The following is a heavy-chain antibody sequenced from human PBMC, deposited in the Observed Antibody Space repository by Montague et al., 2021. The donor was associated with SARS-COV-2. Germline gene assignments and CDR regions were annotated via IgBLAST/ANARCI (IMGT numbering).Heavy chain of an antibody. J-gene: IGHJ2*01. D-gene: IGHD3-22*01. CDR3: ARDPLYYYDSSGLLLDWYFDL. Sequence: TLSLTCTVSGGSISSGSYYWSWIRQPAGKGLEWIGRIYTSGSTNYNPSLKSRVTISVDTSKNQFSLKLSSVTAADTAVYYCARDPLYYYDSSGLLLDWYFDLWGRGTLVTVPS. CDR1: GGSISSGSYY. CDR2: IYTSGST. V-gene: IGHV4-61*02.